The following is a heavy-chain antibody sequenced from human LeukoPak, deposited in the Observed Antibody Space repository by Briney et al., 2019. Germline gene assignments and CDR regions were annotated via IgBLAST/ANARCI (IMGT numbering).Heavy chain of an antibody. D-gene: IGHD6-19*01. CDR1: GYTFTGYY. CDR2: INPNSGGT. CDR3: ARVVLSTVAGPTRAYNWFDP. J-gene: IGHJ5*02. V-gene: IGHV1-2*02. Sequence: ASVKVSCKASGYTFTGYYMHWVRQAPGQGLEWMGWINPNSGGTNYAQKFQGRVTMTRDTSISTAYMELGRLRSDDTAVYYYARVVLSTVAGPTRAYNWFDPWGQGTLVTVSS.